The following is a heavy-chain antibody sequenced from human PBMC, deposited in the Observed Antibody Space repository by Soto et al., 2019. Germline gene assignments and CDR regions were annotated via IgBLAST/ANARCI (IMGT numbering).Heavy chain of an antibody. CDR1: GGTFSSYT. J-gene: IGHJ5*02. Sequence: QVQLVQSGAEVKKPGSSVKVSCKASGGTFSSYTISWVRQAPGQGLEWMGRVIPILDIANYAQKFQGRVTITADKSTSTAYMELSSLRSEDTAVYYCARGYSSSWYWFDPWGQGTLVTVS. CDR2: VIPILDIA. V-gene: IGHV1-69*02. D-gene: IGHD6-13*01. CDR3: ARGYSSSWYWFDP.